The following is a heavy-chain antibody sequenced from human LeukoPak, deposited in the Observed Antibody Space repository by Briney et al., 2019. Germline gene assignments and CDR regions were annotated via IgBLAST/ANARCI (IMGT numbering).Heavy chain of an antibody. D-gene: IGHD6-13*01. CDR2: IYPGDSDT. CDR3: ARRGAAAGFNWFDP. Sequence: GESLKISCKVSGYSFSTYWIGWVRQMPGKGLEWMGIIYPGDSDTRYSPSFQGQVTISADKSISTAYLQWSSLKASDTAMYYCARRGAAAGFNWFDPWGQGTLVTVSS. J-gene: IGHJ5*02. CDR1: GYSFSTYW. V-gene: IGHV5-51*01.